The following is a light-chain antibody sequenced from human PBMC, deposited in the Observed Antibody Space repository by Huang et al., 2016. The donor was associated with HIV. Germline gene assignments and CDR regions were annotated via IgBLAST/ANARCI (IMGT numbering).Light chain of an antibody. V-gene: IGKV1-9*01. Sequence: IQLTQSPSPLSASVGDRVTITCRASQGIGTYLAWYQQKPGKAPKLLIYVASTLQSGVSSRFSGSGSGTDFTLTISSLQPEDVATYYCQQLNNYPYTFGQGTNLEIK. CDR3: QQLNNYPYT. CDR2: VAS. CDR1: QGIGTY. J-gene: IGKJ2*01.